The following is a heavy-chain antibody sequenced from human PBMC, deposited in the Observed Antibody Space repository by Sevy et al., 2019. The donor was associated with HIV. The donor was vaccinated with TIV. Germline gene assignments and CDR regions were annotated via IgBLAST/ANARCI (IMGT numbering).Heavy chain of an antibody. Sequence: GGSLRLSCAASGFTFSSYGMHWVRQAPGKGLEWVAVIWYDGSNKYYADSVKGRFTISRDNSKNTLYLQMNSLRAEDTAVYYCARDYDSSGWYHYYYYYGMDVWGQWTTVTVSS. V-gene: IGHV3-33*01. CDR1: GFTFSSYG. CDR2: IWYDGSNK. J-gene: IGHJ6*02. D-gene: IGHD6-19*01. CDR3: ARDYDSSGWYHYYYYYGMDV.